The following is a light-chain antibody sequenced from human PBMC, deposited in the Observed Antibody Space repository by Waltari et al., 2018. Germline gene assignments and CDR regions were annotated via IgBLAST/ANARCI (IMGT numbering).Light chain of an antibody. Sequence: QSVLTHSPSASGTPGQRVTISCSGSSSNIGSNAVNGYRQLPGTAPQLRIFSNDHRPSGVPDRFSGSKSGTSASLAISGLQSEDEADYYCAAWDDSLNGVVFGGGTKLTVL. CDR2: SND. J-gene: IGLJ2*01. CDR1: SSNIGSNA. V-gene: IGLV1-44*01. CDR3: AAWDDSLNGVV.